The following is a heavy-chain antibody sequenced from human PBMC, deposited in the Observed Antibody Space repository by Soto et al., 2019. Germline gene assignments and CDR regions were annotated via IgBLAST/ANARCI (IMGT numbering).Heavy chain of an antibody. CDR3: ARDAAIAAAGRNYYYYGMDV. Sequence: SETLSLTCTVSGGSISSGDHYWSWIRQPPGKGLEWIGYIYYSGSTYYNPSLKSRVTISVDTSKNQFSLKLSSVTAADTAVYYCARDAAIAAAGRNYYYYGMDVWGQGTTVTVSS. CDR1: GGSISSGDHY. V-gene: IGHV4-30-4*01. CDR2: IYYSGST. J-gene: IGHJ6*02. D-gene: IGHD6-13*01.